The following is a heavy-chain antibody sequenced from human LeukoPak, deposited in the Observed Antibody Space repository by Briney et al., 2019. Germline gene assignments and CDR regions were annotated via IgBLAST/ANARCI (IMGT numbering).Heavy chain of an antibody. J-gene: IGHJ4*02. CDR2: ISAYNGNT. CDR1: GYTFTSYG. CDR3: ARDRAQGYYDSSGYYPGDY. D-gene: IGHD3-22*01. V-gene: IGHV1-18*01. Sequence: EASVKVSCKASGYTFTSYGISWVRQAPGQGLEWMGWISAYNGNTNYAQKLQGRVTMTTDTSTSTAYMELRSLRSDDTAVYYCARDRAQGYYDSSGYYPGDYWGQGTLVTVSS.